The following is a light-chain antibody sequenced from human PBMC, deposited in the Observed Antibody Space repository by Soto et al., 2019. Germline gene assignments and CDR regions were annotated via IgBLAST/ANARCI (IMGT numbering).Light chain of an antibody. CDR2: EVS. V-gene: IGLV2-8*01. CDR1: SSDVGGYNY. J-gene: IGLJ1*01. Sequence: QSALTQPPSASGSFGQSVTISCPGTSSDVGGYNYVSWYQQHPGKAPKLMIYEVSERPSGVPDRFSGSKSGNTASLTVSGLQADDEADYYCSSYSGTNYHYVFGTGTKLTVL. CDR3: SSYSGTNYHYV.